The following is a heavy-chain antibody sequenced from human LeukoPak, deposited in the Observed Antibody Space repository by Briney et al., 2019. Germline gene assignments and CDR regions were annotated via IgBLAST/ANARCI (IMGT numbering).Heavy chain of an antibody. CDR1: GYSFTSYW. CDR2: IYPGDSDT. D-gene: IGHD3-10*01. V-gene: IGHV5-51*01. Sequence: GEPLKISCKGSGYSFTSYWIGWVRQMPGKGLEWMGIIYPGDSDTRYSPSFQGQVTISADKSISTAYLQWSSLKASDTAMYYCARSYGSGSYSRGRPRVNWFDPWGQGTLVTVSS. CDR3: ARSYGSGSYSRGRPRVNWFDP. J-gene: IGHJ5*02.